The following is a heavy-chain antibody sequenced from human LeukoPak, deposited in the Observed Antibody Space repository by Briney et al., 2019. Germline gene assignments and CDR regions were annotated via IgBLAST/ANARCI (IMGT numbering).Heavy chain of an antibody. Sequence: TPSQTLSLTCTVPGGSISSGDYYWSWIRQSPGKGLEWIGYIYYSGSTYYNPSLKSRVTISVDTSKNQFSLKLSSVTAADTAVYYCAGSLWFGESRVPPDAFDIWGQGTMVTVSS. CDR3: AGSLWFGESRVPPDAFDI. J-gene: IGHJ3*02. D-gene: IGHD3-10*01. CDR2: IYYSGST. CDR1: GGSISSGDYY. V-gene: IGHV4-30-4*01.